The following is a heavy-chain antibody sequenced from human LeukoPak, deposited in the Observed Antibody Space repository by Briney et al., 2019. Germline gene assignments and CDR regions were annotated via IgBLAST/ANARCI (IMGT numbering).Heavy chain of an antibody. D-gene: IGHD3-9*01. CDR2: ILPGDSDT. V-gene: IGHV5-51*01. CDR1: GYTFTNYW. CDR3: ARQYYETLTGPNWFDA. J-gene: IGHJ5*02. Sequence: ISCKGSGYTFTNYWIGWVRQMPGEGLEWMGIILPGDSDTRYSPSFKGQVTISVDKSINTAYLQWSSLKASDTAMYYCARQYYETLTGPNWFDAWGQGTLVTVSS.